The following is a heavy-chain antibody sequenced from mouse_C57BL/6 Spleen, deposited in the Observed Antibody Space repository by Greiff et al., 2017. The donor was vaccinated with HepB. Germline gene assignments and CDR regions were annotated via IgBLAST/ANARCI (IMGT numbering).Heavy chain of an antibody. CDR2: ISDGGSYT. CDR1: GFTFSSYA. D-gene: IGHD2-10*02. Sequence: EVHLVESGGGLVKPGGSLKLSCAASGFTFSSYAMSWVRQTPEKRLEWVATISDGGSYTYYPDNVKGRFTISRDNAKNNLYLQMSHLKSEDTAMYYCARYGNSLGYWGQGTSVTVSS. CDR3: ARYGNSLGY. V-gene: IGHV5-4*01. J-gene: IGHJ4*01.